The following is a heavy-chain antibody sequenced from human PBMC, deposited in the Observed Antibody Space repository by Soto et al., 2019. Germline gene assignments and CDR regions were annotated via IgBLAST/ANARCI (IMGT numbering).Heavy chain of an antibody. D-gene: IGHD6-13*01. CDR2: VIPMSGTP. V-gene: IGHV1-69*01. CDR1: GGAFSSYA. CDR3: ASSYGTSWYGDY. J-gene: IGHJ4*02. Sequence: QVQLVQSGAEVKKPGSSVKVSCKVSGGAFSSYALTWVRQAPGQGLEWMGGVIPMSGTPNYAQKFQGRVTITAHHSTTTAYMEVSSLRSEDTAVYYCASSYGTSWYGDYWGQGPLVTVSS.